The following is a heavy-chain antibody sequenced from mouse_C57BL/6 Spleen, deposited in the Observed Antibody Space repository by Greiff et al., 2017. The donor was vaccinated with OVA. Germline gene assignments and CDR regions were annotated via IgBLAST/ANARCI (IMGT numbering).Heavy chain of an antibody. CDR1: GYTFTSYW. CDR3: ARSITTVVDWYFDV. CDR2: IYPGSGST. D-gene: IGHD1-1*01. Sequence: QVQLQQPGAELVKPGASVKMSCKASGYTFTSYWITWVKQRLGQGLEWIGDIYPGSGSTNYNEKFKSKATLTVDTSSSTAYMQLSSLTSEDSAVYYCARSITTVVDWYFDVWGTGTTVTVSS. V-gene: IGHV1-55*01. J-gene: IGHJ1*03.